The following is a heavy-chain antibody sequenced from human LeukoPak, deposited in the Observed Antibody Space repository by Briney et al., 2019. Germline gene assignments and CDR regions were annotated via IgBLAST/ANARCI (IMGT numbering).Heavy chain of an antibody. Sequence: PGGSLRLSCAASGFSFTNTWMSWVRQAPGRGLEWVGRIKSNPDGGATVYSAPGKGRFTIAREDSKNTLYLQMDSLKAEDTAVNFCATDAFLFFREFPHLGQGTLVTVPS. CDR1: GFSFTNTW. V-gene: IGHV3-15*01. CDR3: ATDAFLFFREFPH. D-gene: IGHD3-10*01. CDR2: IKSNPDGGAT. J-gene: IGHJ4*02.